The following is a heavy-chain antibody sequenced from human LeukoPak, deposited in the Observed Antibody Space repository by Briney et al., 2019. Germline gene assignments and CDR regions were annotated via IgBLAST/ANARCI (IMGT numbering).Heavy chain of an antibody. V-gene: IGHV1-46*01. CDR3: AREGKFAVFIAAAGKGFDY. Sequence: GASVKVSCKASGYTFTSYYMHWVRQAPGQGLEWMGIINPSGGSTSYAQKFQGRVTMTRDTSTSTVYMELSSLRSEDTAVYYCAREGKFAVFIAAAGKGFDYWGQGTLVTVSS. CDR2: INPSGGST. CDR1: GYTFTSYY. D-gene: IGHD6-13*01. J-gene: IGHJ4*02.